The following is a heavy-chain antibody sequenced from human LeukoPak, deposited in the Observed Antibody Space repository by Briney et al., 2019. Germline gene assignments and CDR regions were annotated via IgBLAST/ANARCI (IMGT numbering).Heavy chain of an antibody. J-gene: IGHJ4*02. Sequence: SETLSLTCTVSDGSISSYYWSWIRQPAGKGLEWIGRIYTSGSTNYNPSLKSRVTMSVDTSKNQFSLKLSSVTAADTAVYYCARDYCSSTSCGELDYWGQGTLVTVSS. CDR2: IYTSGST. D-gene: IGHD2-2*01. CDR3: ARDYCSSTSCGELDY. CDR1: DGSISSYY. V-gene: IGHV4-4*07.